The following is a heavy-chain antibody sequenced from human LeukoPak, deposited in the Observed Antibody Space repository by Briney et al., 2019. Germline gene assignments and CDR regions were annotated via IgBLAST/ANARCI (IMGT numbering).Heavy chain of an antibody. Sequence: GESLKISCKISGNSFTTYWIGGVRQMPGKGLEWMGIIYPGDSDTIYSPSFQGQVTISADRSIKTAYLQWSSLKASDTAMYYCASPRGHYDSSAFDFWGQGTLVTVSS. CDR2: IYPGDSDT. CDR1: GNSFTTYW. J-gene: IGHJ4*02. V-gene: IGHV5-51*01. D-gene: IGHD3-22*01. CDR3: ASPRGHYDSSAFDF.